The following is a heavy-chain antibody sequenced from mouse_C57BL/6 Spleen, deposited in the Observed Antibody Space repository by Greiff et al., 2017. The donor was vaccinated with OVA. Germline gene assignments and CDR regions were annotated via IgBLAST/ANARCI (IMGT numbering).Heavy chain of an antibody. Sequence: VKLVESGPGLVAPSQRLSITCTVSGFSFTSYAISWVRQPPGKGLEWLGVIWTGGGTNYNSALKSRLSISKDNSKSQVFLKMNSLQTDDTARYYCARNVGDYDGFAYWGQGTLVTVSA. CDR2: IWTGGGT. CDR3: ARNVGDYDGFAY. CDR1: GFSFTSYA. V-gene: IGHV2-9-1*01. D-gene: IGHD2-4*01. J-gene: IGHJ3*01.